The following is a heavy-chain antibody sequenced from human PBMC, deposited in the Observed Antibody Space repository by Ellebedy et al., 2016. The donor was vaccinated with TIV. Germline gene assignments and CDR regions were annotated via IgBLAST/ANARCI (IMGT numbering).Heavy chain of an antibody. CDR1: GYTFTSYG. D-gene: IGHD6-19*01. CDR3: ARGCHRDGGWPYYDS. CDR2: ISAYNGNT. J-gene: IGHJ4*02. V-gene: IGHV1-18*01. Sequence: AASVKVSCKTSGYTFTSYGINWVRQAPGQGLEWMGWISAYNGNTNYAQKFQDRVTMTADTSTSTAYMELRSLRCDDTAVYYCARGCHRDGGWPYYDSWGQGIPVTVSS.